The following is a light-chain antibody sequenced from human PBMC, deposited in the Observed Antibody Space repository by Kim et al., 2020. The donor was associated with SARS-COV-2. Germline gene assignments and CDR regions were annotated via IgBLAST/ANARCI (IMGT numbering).Light chain of an antibody. CDR2: ASS. CDR3: LQYNDYPIT. CDR1: QDISTW. J-gene: IGKJ5*01. Sequence: DIQMTQSPSSLSASLGDRVTITCRASQDISTWVAWFQQKPGKAPQCLIYASSTLQSWVPSRFSGSGSGTHFTLTISSLQPGDFATYYCLQYNDYPITFGQGTRLEIK. V-gene: IGKV1D-16*01.